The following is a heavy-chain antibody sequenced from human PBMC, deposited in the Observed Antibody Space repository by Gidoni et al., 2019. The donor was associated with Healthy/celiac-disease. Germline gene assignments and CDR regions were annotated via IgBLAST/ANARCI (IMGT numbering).Heavy chain of an antibody. CDR2: INHSGST. J-gene: IGHJ5*02. CDR3: ARWIIVVVPAAKPWFDP. Sequence: QVQLQQWGAGLLKPSETLSLTCAVYGGSFSGYYWSWIRQPPGKGLEWIGEINHSGSTNYNPSLTSRVTISVDTSKNQFSLKLSSVTAADTSVYYCARWIIVVVPAAKPWFDPWGQGTLVTVSS. D-gene: IGHD2-2*02. V-gene: IGHV4-34*01. CDR1: GGSFSGYY.